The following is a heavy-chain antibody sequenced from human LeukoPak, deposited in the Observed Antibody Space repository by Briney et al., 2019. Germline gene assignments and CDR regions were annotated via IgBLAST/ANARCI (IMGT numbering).Heavy chain of an antibody. CDR3: AAGTAADF. D-gene: IGHD6-13*01. CDR1: GIPLSDYY. V-gene: IGHV3-11*03. Sequence: GGSLRLSCVVSGIPLSDYYMNWIRKAPGKGLEWISYISSSSSYTDYADSVKGRFTNSRDNAKSALYLQMHSLRLEDTAVYYCAAGTAADFWGQGTLVTVSS. J-gene: IGHJ4*02. CDR2: ISSSSSYT.